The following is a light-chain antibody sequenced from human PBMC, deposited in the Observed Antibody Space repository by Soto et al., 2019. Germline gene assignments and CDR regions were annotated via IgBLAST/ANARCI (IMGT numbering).Light chain of an antibody. CDR1: QTLSSTF. J-gene: IGKJ1*01. CDR2: GAS. Sequence: EIVLTQSPGTLSLSPGERATLSCRAGQTLSSTFLAWYQQKPAQAPRLLIYGASTRATDVPDRFSGSGSGADFTLSISRLEPEDFAVYYCQQYGSSPPRTFGQGTKVDIK. CDR3: QQYGSSPPRT. V-gene: IGKV3-20*01.